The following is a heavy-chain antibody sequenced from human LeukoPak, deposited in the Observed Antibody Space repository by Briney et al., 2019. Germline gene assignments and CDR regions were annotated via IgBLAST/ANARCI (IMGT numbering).Heavy chain of an antibody. J-gene: IGHJ4*02. Sequence: SETLSLTCTVSDASINSDYWTWVRQVAGKGLEWIGRIFASGSTNYNPYLRSRITMSVDTSKNQFSLDLSSVTAADTGVYYCVRGWAPRGEKSSFASRGQGTLVTVSS. CDR3: VRGWAPRGEKSSFAS. D-gene: IGHD3-10*01. CDR2: IFASGST. CDR1: DASINSDY. V-gene: IGHV4-4*07.